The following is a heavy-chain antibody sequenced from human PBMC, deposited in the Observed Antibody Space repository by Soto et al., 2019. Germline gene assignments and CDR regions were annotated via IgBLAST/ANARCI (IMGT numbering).Heavy chain of an antibody. V-gene: IGHV1-24*01. Sequence: ASVKVSCKVSGYTLTELSMHWVRQAPGKGLEWMGGFDPEDGETIYAQKFQGRVTMTEDTSRDTAYMELSSLRSGDTAVYDCAIGGVRTMVRGVRAYYYYGMDVWGQGTTVTVSS. CDR1: GYTLTELS. D-gene: IGHD3-10*01. CDR2: FDPEDGET. CDR3: AIGGVRTMVRGVRAYYYYGMDV. J-gene: IGHJ6*02.